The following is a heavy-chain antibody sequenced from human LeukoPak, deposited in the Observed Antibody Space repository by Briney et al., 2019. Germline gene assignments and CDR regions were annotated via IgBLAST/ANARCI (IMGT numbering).Heavy chain of an antibody. CDR1: AYTFTSYA. CDR2: INTNTGNP. D-gene: IGHD5-12*01. Sequence: VASVKVSCKASAYTFTSYAMNWVRQAPGQGLEWMGWINTNTGNPTYAQGFTGRFVFSLDTSVSTAYLQISSLKAEDTAVYYCAREILIVATEVDVDVWGQGTTVTVSS. J-gene: IGHJ6*02. V-gene: IGHV7-4-1*02. CDR3: AREILIVATEVDVDV.